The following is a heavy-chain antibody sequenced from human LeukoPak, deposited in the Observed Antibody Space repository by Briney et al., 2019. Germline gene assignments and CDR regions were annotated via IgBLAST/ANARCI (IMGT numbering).Heavy chain of an antibody. CDR2: IYHSGST. J-gene: IGHJ5*02. D-gene: IGHD1-1*01. CDR3: ARSLAGNLFRWLDP. V-gene: IGHV4-61*01. CDR1: GGSVSSGSYY. Sequence: PSETLSLTCTVSGGSVSSGSYYWSWIRQPPGKGLEWIGDIYHSGSTKYTASLKSRVTISVDTSKNQFSLKLSSVTAADTAVYYCARSLAGNLFRWLDPWGQGALVTVFS.